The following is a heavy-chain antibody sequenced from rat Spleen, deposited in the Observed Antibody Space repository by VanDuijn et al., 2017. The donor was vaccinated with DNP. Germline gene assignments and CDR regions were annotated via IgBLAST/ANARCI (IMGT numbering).Heavy chain of an antibody. D-gene: IGHD1-1*01. Sequence: SGFSLTNYAVGWVRQPPGKGLEWIAAVSSGGSTYYNSGLKSRLSISRDTSKSQVFLKMNSLQTEDTAIYFCTRVYYSAEDWFAYWGQGTLVTVSS. CDR3: TRVYYSAEDWFAY. V-gene: IGHV2S12*01. CDR1: GFSLTNYA. J-gene: IGHJ3*01. CDR2: VSSGGST.